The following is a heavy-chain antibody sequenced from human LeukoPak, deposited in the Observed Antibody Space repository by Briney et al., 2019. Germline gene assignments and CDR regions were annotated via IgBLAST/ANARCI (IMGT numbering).Heavy chain of an antibody. Sequence: PGGSLRLSCAASGFIFSSYSMNWVRQAPGKGLEWVSYISVSSNTIYYADSVKGRFTISRDNAKNSLYLQMNSLRAEDTAVYYCAKERPYGASALDYWGQGTLVTVSS. V-gene: IGHV3-48*04. CDR2: ISVSSNTI. CDR3: AKERPYGASALDY. J-gene: IGHJ4*02. CDR1: GFIFSSYS. D-gene: IGHD4-17*01.